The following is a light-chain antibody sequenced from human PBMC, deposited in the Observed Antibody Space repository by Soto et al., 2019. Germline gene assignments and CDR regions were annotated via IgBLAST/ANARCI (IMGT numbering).Light chain of an antibody. CDR1: QSVSNSY. CDR3: QQYDSSPPT. J-gene: IGKJ1*01. CDR2: GAS. Sequence: EIVLTQSPGTLSLSPGERATLSCRASQSVSNSYLAWYQQKPGQAPRLLIYGASSRATGIPDRFSGSGSGTDFTLTISRLEPEDFAVYYCQQYDSSPPTFGQGTKVEIK. V-gene: IGKV3-20*01.